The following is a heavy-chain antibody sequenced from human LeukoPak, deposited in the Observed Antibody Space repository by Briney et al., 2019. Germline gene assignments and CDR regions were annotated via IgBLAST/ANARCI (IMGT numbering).Heavy chain of an antibody. J-gene: IGHJ4*02. CDR3: ARLFGNIAVTAEF. CDR1: GGSISSSGYY. D-gene: IGHD6-19*01. CDR2: IYYSGST. V-gene: IGHV4-39*01. Sequence: SETLSLTCTVSGGSISSSGYYWAWLRQPPGKGLQWIGSIYYSGSTFYNPSLKSQVTMSVDTSKNQFSLKLTSETAADTAVYYCARLFGNIAVTAEFWGPGTLVTVSS.